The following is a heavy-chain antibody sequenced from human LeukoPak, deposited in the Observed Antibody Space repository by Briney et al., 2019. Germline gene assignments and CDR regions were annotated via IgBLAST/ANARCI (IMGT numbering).Heavy chain of an antibody. J-gene: IGHJ4*02. Sequence: GGTLRLSCAASGFTVRSSYMTWVRQAPGQGLEWVSVIYFGGTTYYADSVKGRFTISRDNSKNTVYLQMNSLRVEDTAVYYCAKGDGVYVYWGQGTLVTVSS. CDR1: GFTVRSSY. CDR2: IYFGGTT. D-gene: IGHD5/OR15-5a*01. CDR3: AKGDGVYVY. V-gene: IGHV3-53*01.